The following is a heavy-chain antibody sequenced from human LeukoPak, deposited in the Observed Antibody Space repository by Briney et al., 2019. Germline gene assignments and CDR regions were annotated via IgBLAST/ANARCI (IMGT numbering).Heavy chain of an antibody. J-gene: IGHJ5*02. D-gene: IGHD3-3*01. V-gene: IGHV4-61*02. CDR1: GGSISSGSYY. Sequence: KASRTLSLTCTVAGGSISSGSYYWSWIRQPAGKGLEWIGRIYTSGSTNYHRSLKSRATISVDTTKNQFSLKLSQLTAPDTAAYYCARENYDFWSGYYLAKNRRPSDPCGQGTLVTVSS. CDR2: IYTSGST. CDR3: ARENYDFWSGYYLAKNRRPSDP.